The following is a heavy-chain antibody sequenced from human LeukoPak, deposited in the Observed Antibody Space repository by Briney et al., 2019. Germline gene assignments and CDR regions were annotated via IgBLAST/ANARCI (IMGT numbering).Heavy chain of an antibody. J-gene: IGHJ4*02. V-gene: IGHV3-30*02. Sequence: PGGSLRLSCAASGFTFSSYGMHWVRQAPGKGLEWVAFIRYDGSNKYYADSVKGRFTISRDNSKNTLYLQMYSLRAEDTAVYYCAKDNYYDSSGYYRPFDYWGQGTLVTVSS. D-gene: IGHD3-22*01. CDR1: GFTFSSYG. CDR2: IRYDGSNK. CDR3: AKDNYYDSSGYYRPFDY.